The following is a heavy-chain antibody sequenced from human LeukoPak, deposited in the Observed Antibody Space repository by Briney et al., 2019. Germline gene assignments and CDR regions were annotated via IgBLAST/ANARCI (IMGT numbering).Heavy chain of an antibody. CDR2: IYHSGST. CDR3: ARDPGYGWLQFAY. D-gene: IGHD5-24*01. Sequence: SETLSLTCAVSGASIISSNWWTWVRQPPGQGLEWIGEIYHSGSTNFNPSLKSRVTISVDKSKNHFSLQLSSVTAADTAVYYCARDPGYGWLQFAYWGQGTLVTVSS. V-gene: IGHV4-4*02. CDR1: GASIISSNW. J-gene: IGHJ4*02.